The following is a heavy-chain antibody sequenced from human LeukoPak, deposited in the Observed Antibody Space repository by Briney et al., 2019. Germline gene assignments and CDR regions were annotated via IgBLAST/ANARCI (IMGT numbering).Heavy chain of an antibody. CDR2: IIPIFGTA. CDR3: ATSSTSFSRYDAFDI. J-gene: IGHJ3*02. V-gene: IGHV1-69*05. Sequence: ASVKVSCKASGGTFSSYAISWVRQAPGQGLEWMGGIIPIFGTANCAQKFQGRVTITTDESTSTAYMELSSLRSEDTAVYYCATSSTSFSRYDAFDIWGQGTMVTVSS. CDR1: GGTFSSYA. D-gene: IGHD2-2*01.